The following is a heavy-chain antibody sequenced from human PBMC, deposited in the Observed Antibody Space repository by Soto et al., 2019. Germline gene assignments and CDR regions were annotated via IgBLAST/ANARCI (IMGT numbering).Heavy chain of an antibody. CDR3: TTDLFITGTPDDYYYYYYMDV. CDR1: GFTFSNAW. V-gene: IGHV3-15*01. J-gene: IGHJ6*03. Sequence: GGSLRLSCAASGFTFSNAWMSWVRQAPGKGLEWVGRIKSKTDGGTTDYAAPVKGRFTISRDDSKNTLYLQMNSLKTEDTAVYYCTTDLFITGTPDDYYYYYYMDVWGKGTTVTVSS. D-gene: IGHD1-20*01. CDR2: IKSKTDGGTT.